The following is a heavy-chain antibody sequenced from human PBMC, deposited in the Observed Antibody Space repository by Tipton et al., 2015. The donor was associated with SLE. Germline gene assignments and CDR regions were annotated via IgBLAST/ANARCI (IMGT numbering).Heavy chain of an antibody. CDR2: VSHTGRT. J-gene: IGHJ4*02. Sequence: TLSLTCAVYDGSFTHYFWSWIRQSPGKGLEWIGDVSHTGRTTYNPSLKSRITISLDTPKNQFSLELKSVTAADTAVYYCARHPTYFDYWGQGTLVTVSS. CDR3: ARHPTYFDY. CDR1: DGSFTHYF. V-gene: IGHV4-34*01.